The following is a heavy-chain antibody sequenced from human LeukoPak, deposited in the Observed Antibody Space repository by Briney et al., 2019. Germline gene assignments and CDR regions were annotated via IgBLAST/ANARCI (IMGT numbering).Heavy chain of an antibody. Sequence: SETLSLTCAVYGGSFSGYYWSWIRQPPGKGLEWIGEINHSGSTNYNPSLKSRVTISVDTSKNQFSLKLSSVTAADTAVYYCARRRKELLWFGETRDAFDIWGQGTMVTVS. D-gene: IGHD3-10*01. V-gene: IGHV4-34*01. J-gene: IGHJ3*02. CDR3: ARRRKELLWFGETRDAFDI. CDR1: GGSFSGYY. CDR2: INHSGST.